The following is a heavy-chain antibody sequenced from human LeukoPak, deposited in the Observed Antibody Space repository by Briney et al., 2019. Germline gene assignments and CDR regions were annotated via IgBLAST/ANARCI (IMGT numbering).Heavy chain of an antibody. V-gene: IGHV4-59*01. CDR3: ARDRAYYYDSSGYYLSAFDI. Sequence: SETLSLTCTVSGGSISSYYWSWIRQPPGKGLEWIGYIYYSGSTNYNPSLKSRVTISVDTSKNQFSLKLSSVTAADTAVYYCARDRAYYYDSSGYYLSAFDIWGQGTMVTVSS. D-gene: IGHD3-22*01. CDR2: IYYSGST. CDR1: GGSISSYY. J-gene: IGHJ3*02.